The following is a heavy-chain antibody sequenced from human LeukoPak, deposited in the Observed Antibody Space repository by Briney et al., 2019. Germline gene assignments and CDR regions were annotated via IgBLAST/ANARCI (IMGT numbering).Heavy chain of an antibody. D-gene: IGHD5-18*01. CDR3: ARMEMDPAMVTNYFDY. CDR2: IHPSGGGT. CDR1: GYTFTSNY. Sequence: ASVKVSCKASGYTFTSNYIHWVRQAPGQGLEWMGVIHPSGGGTNYAPKFQGRVTMTRDTSTTTGFMELSSLTSEDTAIYYCARMEMDPAMVTNYFDYWGQGTLVTVSS. J-gene: IGHJ4*02. V-gene: IGHV1-46*01.